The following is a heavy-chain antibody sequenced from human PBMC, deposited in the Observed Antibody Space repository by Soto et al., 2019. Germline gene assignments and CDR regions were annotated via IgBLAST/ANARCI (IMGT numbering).Heavy chain of an antibody. CDR3: AKDRVAAADVYYYGMDV. J-gene: IGHJ6*02. Sequence: GGSLRLSCAASGFTFSSYAMSWVRQAPGKGLEWVSAISGSGGSTYYADSVKGRFTISRDNSKNTLYLQMNSLRAEDTAVYYCAKDRVAAADVYYYGMDVWGQGTTVTVSS. CDR1: GFTFSSYA. D-gene: IGHD6-13*01. CDR2: ISGSGGST. V-gene: IGHV3-23*01.